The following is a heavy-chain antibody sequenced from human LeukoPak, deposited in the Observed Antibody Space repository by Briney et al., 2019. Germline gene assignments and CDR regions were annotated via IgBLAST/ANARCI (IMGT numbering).Heavy chain of an antibody. Sequence: GGSLRLSCVGSGFTFSTYAMNWVRQAPGKGLEWVSTISGSSSNTYYAESVKGRFTISRDNSKNTVFLQMNSLRAEDTAVYYCAKQERDHPVVSSYFDYWGQGTLVTVSS. D-gene: IGHD3-16*02. CDR3: AKQERDHPVVSSYFDY. V-gene: IGHV3-23*01. CDR1: GFTFSTYA. CDR2: ISGSSSNT. J-gene: IGHJ4*02.